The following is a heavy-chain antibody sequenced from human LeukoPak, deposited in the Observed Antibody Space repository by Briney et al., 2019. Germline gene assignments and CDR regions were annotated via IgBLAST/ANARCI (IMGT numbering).Heavy chain of an antibody. CDR2: ISSSGSGGNT. CDR1: GVTLSSYA. CDR3: AKSRVAVAAPRNWFDP. D-gene: IGHD6-19*01. J-gene: IGHJ5*02. Sequence: GGSLRLSCAASGVTLSSYAMSWARQAPGKGLEWVSGISSSGSGGNTYYADSVKGRFTISRDNSNNTLYLQMNSLRVEDTAVYYCAKSRVAVAAPRNWFDPWGQGTLVTVSS. V-gene: IGHV3-23*01.